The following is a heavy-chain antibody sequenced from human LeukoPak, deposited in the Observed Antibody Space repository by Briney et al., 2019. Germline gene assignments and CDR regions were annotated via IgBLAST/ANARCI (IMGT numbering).Heavy chain of an antibody. CDR1: GFTVSSNY. J-gene: IGHJ4*02. D-gene: IGHD4-23*01. CDR3: ARARGLRWSPDY. Sequence: GSLRLSCAASGFTVSSNYMSWIRQPPGKGLEWIGYIYYSGSTNYNPSLKSRVTISVDTSKNQFSLKLSSVTAADTAVYYCARARGLRWSPDYWGQGTLVTVSS. V-gene: IGHV4-59*02. CDR2: IYYSGST.